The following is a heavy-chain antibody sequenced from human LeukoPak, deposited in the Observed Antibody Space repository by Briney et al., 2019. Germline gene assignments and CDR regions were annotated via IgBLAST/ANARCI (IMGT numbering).Heavy chain of an antibody. Sequence: PGGSLRLSCAASGFTVSSNYMSWVRQAPGKGLEWVSVIYSGGSTYYADSVKGRFTISRDNSKNTLDLQMNSLRSDDTAVYFCARGGEHDYGETFFWKPMDVWGQGTTVTVSS. D-gene: IGHD4/OR15-4a*01. J-gene: IGHJ6*02. CDR3: ARGGEHDYGETFFWKPMDV. V-gene: IGHV3-53*05. CDR1: GFTVSSNY. CDR2: IYSGGST.